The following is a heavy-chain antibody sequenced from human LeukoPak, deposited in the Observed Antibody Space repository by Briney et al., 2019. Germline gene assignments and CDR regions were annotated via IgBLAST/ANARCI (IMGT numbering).Heavy chain of an antibody. CDR3: ARGLRLGYYDSSGYFDY. D-gene: IGHD3-22*01. Sequence: SQTLSLTCAVSGGSISSGGYSWSWIRQPPGKGLEWIGYIYHSGSTYYNPSLKSRVTISVDRSKNQVSLKLSSVTAADTAVYYCARGLRLGYYDSSGYFDYWGQGTLVTVSS. CDR1: GGSISSGGYS. V-gene: IGHV4-30-2*01. J-gene: IGHJ4*02. CDR2: IYHSGST.